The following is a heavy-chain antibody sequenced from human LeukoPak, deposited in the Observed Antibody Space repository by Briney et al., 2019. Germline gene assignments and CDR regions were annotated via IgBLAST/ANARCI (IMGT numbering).Heavy chain of an antibody. Sequence: SETLSLTCTISGGFISSSSYYWGWIRQPRGKGVEWLLDLYYRGSPYYNPALKSRVSMSIDTSKNQFSLELRSVAAADTALYYCARRRYYDSTGYLEWGQGTLVTVTS. V-gene: IGHV4-39*01. CDR2: LYYRGSP. CDR1: GGFISSSSYY. D-gene: IGHD3-22*01. CDR3: ARRRYYDSTGYLE. J-gene: IGHJ1*01.